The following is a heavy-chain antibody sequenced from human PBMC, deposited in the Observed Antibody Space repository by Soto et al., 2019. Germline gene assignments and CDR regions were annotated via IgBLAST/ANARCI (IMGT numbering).Heavy chain of an antibody. CDR3: AGGDYYHSSGYYFYYYTMDV. Sequence: QLHLQESGPGLVKPSETLSLTCTVSGGSISSSSYYWGWIRQPPGKGLEWIGNVYYGGSTYYNPSVKSRVTISVETSKSQFFLKLSSVTAAATAVYYCAGGDYYHSSGYYFYYYTMDVWGQGTTVTVSS. D-gene: IGHD3-22*01. CDR2: VYYGGST. J-gene: IGHJ6*02. CDR1: GGSISSSSYY. V-gene: IGHV4-39*01.